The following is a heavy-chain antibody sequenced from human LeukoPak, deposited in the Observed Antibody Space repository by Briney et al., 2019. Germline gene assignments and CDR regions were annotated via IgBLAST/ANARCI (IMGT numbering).Heavy chain of an antibody. Sequence: TLSLTCTASGVSISSIAKFWSWIRQRAGKGLEWIVRINSRGSTNYNPSLKSRITSRVNTSKNQFSLKLTPGTVATTAEYYCARYRIGWFDPWGQGTLVTVSS. J-gene: IGHJ5*02. CDR3: ARYRIGWFDP. CDR2: INSRGST. V-gene: IGHV4-61*02. CDR1: GVSISSIAKF. D-gene: IGHD1-14*01.